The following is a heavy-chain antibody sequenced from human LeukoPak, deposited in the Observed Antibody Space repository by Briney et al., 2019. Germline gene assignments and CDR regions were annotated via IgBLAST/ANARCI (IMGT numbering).Heavy chain of an antibody. CDR1: GYTFTSYG. CDR2: ISAYNGNT. Sequence: RASVKVSCKASGYTFTSYGISWVRQAPGQGLEWMGWISAYNGNTNYAQKLQGRVTMTTDTSTSTAYMELRSLRSDDTAVYYCARDGDYGDYVLVGPRDYNYGMDVWGQGTTVTVSS. J-gene: IGHJ6*02. D-gene: IGHD4-17*01. CDR3: ARDGDYGDYVLVGPRDYNYGMDV. V-gene: IGHV1-18*01.